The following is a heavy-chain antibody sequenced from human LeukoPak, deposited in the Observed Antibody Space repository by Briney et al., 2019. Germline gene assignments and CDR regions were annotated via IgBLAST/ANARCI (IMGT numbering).Heavy chain of an antibody. CDR1: GFTFSSYA. D-gene: IGHD3-22*01. V-gene: IGHV3-30*04. J-gene: IGHJ3*02. CDR2: ISYDGSNK. Sequence: GGSLRLSCAAFGFTFSSYAMHWVRQAPGKGLEWVAVISYDGSNKYYADSVKGRFTISRDNSKNTLYLQMNSLRAEDTAVYYCAREGYYDSGGAFDIWGQGTMVTVSS. CDR3: AREGYYDSGGAFDI.